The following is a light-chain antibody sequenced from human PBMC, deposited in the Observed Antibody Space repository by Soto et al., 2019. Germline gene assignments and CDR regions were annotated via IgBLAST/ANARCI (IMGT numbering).Light chain of an antibody. CDR2: AAS. CDR3: QEYNSAPWT. V-gene: IGKV1-27*01. CDR1: QGISTY. J-gene: IGKJ1*01. Sequence: DIQMTQSPSSLSASVGDRVTITCRASQGISTYLAWYQQRPGTVPKLLIYAASTLQSGVPSRFSGSGSGTDFTLTISSLQPGDVATYYCQEYNSAPWTFGPGTKVDIK.